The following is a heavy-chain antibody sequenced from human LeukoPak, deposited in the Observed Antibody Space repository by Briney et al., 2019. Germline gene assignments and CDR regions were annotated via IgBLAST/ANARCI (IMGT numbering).Heavy chain of an antibody. CDR3: VRDHDYALDY. D-gene: IGHD4-17*01. V-gene: IGHV3-48*02. Sequence: GGSLRLSCAASGFTFSYYSMNWVRQAPGKGLEWVSYTVPSSSEIYYVDSVEGRFTISRDNAKNSLYLQMNSLRDEDTAVYYCVRDHDYALDYWGQGTLVTVSS. J-gene: IGHJ4*02. CDR2: TVPSSSEI. CDR1: GFTFSYYS.